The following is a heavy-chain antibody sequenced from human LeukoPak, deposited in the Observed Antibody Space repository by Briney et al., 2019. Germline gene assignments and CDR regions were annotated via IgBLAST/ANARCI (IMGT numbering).Heavy chain of an antibody. CDR3: ARTRSSGWRGFMPPDY. J-gene: IGHJ4*02. V-gene: IGHV1-2*02. Sequence: ASVKVSCKASGYTFTGYYMHWARQAPGQGLEWMGWINPNSGGTNYAQKFQGRVTMTRDTSISTAYMELSRLRSDDTAVYYCARTRSSGWRGFMPPDYWGQGTLVTVSS. CDR1: GYTFTGYY. D-gene: IGHD6-25*01. CDR2: INPNSGGT.